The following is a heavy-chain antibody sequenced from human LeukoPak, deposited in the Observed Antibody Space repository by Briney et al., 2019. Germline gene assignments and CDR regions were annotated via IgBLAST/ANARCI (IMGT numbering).Heavy chain of an antibody. V-gene: IGHV4-39*01. J-gene: IGHJ4*02. Sequence: SETLSLTCTVSGGSISSSSYYWGWIRQPPGKGLEWIGSIYYSGSTYYNPSLKSRVTISVDTSKNQFSLKLSSVTAADTAVYYCAKVIVPAAIKYYFDYWGQGTLVTVSS. CDR2: IYYSGST. CDR1: GGSISSSSYY. D-gene: IGHD2-2*01. CDR3: AKVIVPAAIKYYFDY.